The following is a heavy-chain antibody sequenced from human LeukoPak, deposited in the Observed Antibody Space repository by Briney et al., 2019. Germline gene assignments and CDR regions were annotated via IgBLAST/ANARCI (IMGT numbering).Heavy chain of an antibody. Sequence: SETLSLTCTVSGGSISSYYWSWIRQPPGKGLEWIGYIHYSGSTNYNPSLKSRVTISVDTSKNQFSLKLSSVTAADTAVYYCARRAPYSYEWSTLDYWGQGTLVTVSS. CDR3: ARRAPYSYEWSTLDY. V-gene: IGHV4-59*08. J-gene: IGHJ4*02. CDR1: GGSISSYY. CDR2: IHYSGST. D-gene: IGHD5-18*01.